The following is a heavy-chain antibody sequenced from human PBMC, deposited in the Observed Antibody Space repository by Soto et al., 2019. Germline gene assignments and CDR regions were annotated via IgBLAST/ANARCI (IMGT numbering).Heavy chain of an antibody. Sequence: SETLSLTCTVSGGSISSSSYYWGWIRQPPGKGLEWIGSIYYSGSTYYNPSLKSRVTISVDTSKNQFSLKLSSVTAADTAVYYCARGSRLQRITMIVAFDPWGQGTLVTVSS. D-gene: IGHD3-22*01. CDR1: GGSISSSSYY. CDR2: IYYSGST. J-gene: IGHJ5*02. CDR3: ARGSRLQRITMIVAFDP. V-gene: IGHV4-39*01.